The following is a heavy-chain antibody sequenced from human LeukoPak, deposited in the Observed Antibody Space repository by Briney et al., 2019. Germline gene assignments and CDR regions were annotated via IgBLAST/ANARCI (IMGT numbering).Heavy chain of an antibody. J-gene: IGHJ4*02. CDR3: ARDLLVPADQHPFDY. CDR2: IYTSGST. V-gene: IGHV4-4*07. D-gene: IGHD2-2*01. Sequence: SETLSLTCTVSGGSISSYYWSWIRQPAGKGLEWIGRIYTSGSTNYNPSLKSRVTMSVDTSKNQFSLKLSSVTAADTAVYYCARDLLVPADQHPFDYWGQGTLVTVSS. CDR1: GGSISSYY.